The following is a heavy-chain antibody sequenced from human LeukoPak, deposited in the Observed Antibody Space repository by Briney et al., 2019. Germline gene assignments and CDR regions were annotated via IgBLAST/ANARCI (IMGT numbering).Heavy chain of an antibody. D-gene: IGHD2-15*01. CDR2: LSGSGGST. Sequence: GGSLRLSCAASGFTFSTYVMTWVRQAPGKGLEWVSALSGSGGSTFYADSVKGRFTISRDNSNNTLYLQMNSLRAEDTAVYYCAKGRTPDYWGQGTLVSVST. J-gene: IGHJ4*02. CDR3: AKGRTPDY. V-gene: IGHV3-23*01. CDR1: GFTFSTYV.